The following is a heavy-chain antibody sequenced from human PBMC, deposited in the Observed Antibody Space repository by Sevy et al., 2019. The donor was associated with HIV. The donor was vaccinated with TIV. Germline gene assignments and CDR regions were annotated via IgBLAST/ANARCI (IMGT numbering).Heavy chain of an antibody. D-gene: IGHD7-27*01. CDR2: ISDTGTST. CDR3: AKFAGDFPHFEF. Sequence: GGSLRLSCAASGFTFSTYSMTWVRQAPGKGLEWVSAISDTGTSTYYTDSVEGRFTMSRDNSKSTVYLHMNSLRAEDTALYYCAKFAGDFPHFEFWGQGTLVTVSS. CDR1: GFTFSTYS. J-gene: IGHJ4*02. V-gene: IGHV3-23*01.